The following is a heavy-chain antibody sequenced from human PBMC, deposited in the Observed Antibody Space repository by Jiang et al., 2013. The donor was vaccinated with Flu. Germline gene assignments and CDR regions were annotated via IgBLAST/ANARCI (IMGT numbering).Heavy chain of an antibody. CDR2: IIPIFGTA. V-gene: IGHV1-69*01. D-gene: IGHD2-2*02. J-gene: IGHJ6*02. Sequence: SGAEVKKPGPSVKVSCKASGGTFSSYAISWVRQAPGQGLEWMGGIIPIFGTANYAQKFQGRVTITADESTSTAYMELSSLRSEDTAVYYCARVGLFVVVPAAISDYYYYGMDVWGQGTTVTVSS. CDR3: ARVGLFVVVPAAISDYYYYGMDV. CDR1: GGTFSSYA.